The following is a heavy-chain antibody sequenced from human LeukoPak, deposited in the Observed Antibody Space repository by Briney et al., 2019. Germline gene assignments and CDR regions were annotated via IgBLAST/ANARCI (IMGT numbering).Heavy chain of an antibody. Sequence: PSQTLSLTCTVSGGSVSSGFYYWSWIRQPAGKGLEWIGRIYTSGSTNYNPSLKSRVTIPVDTSNSQFSLKLNSVTAADTAVYYCAADFSHWGQGTLVTVSS. CDR3: AADFSH. J-gene: IGHJ4*02. CDR2: IYTSGST. V-gene: IGHV4-61*02. CDR1: GGSVSSGFYY.